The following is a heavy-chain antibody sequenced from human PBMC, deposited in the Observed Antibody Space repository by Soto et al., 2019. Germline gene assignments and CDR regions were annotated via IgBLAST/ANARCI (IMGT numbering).Heavy chain of an antibody. D-gene: IGHD5-18*01. V-gene: IGHV3-30-3*01. Sequence: QVQLVESGGGVVQPGRSLRLSCAASGFTFSSYAMHWVRQAPGKGLEWVAVISYDGSNKYYADSVKGRFTISRDNSKNTRYLQVNSLRAEDAAVYYCAREGRYSYGYLDYWGQGTLVTVSS. J-gene: IGHJ4*02. CDR2: ISYDGSNK. CDR1: GFTFSSYA. CDR3: AREGRYSYGYLDY.